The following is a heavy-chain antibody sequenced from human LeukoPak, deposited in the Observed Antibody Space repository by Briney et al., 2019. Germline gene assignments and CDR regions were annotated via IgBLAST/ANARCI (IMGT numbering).Heavy chain of an antibody. CDR1: RFTFSSCS. D-gene: IGHD3-9*01. V-gene: IGHV3-21*01. J-gene: IGHJ4*02. CDR2: ISSTSSYI. Sequence: GGSLRLSCAASRFTFSSCSMNWVRQAPGKGLEWVSSISSTSSYIYYADSVKGRFTISRDNAKNSLYLQMNSLRAEDTAVYYCARDWDDILTGQFNWGQGTLVTVSS. CDR3: ARDWDDILTGQFN.